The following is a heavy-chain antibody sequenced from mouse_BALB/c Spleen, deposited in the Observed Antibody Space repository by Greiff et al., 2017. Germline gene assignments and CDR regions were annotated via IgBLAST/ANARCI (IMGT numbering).Heavy chain of an antibody. V-gene: IGHV2-9*02. Sequence: QVQLKESGPGLVAPSQSLSITCTVSGFSLTSYGVHWVRQPPGKGLEWLGVIWAGGSTNYNSALMSRLSISKDNSKSQVFLKMNSLQTDDTAMYYWATHYGSSYVFAYWGQGTLVTVSA. CDR3: ATHYGSSYVFAY. CDR1: GFSLTSYG. D-gene: IGHD1-1*01. J-gene: IGHJ3*01. CDR2: IWAGGST.